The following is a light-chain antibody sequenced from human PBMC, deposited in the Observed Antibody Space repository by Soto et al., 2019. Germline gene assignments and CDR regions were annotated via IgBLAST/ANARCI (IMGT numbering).Light chain of an antibody. Sequence: EIVMTHSPATIAVSPCERPTLSYSASQSVSSNLAWYQQKPGQAPRLLIFGASTRATGIPARFSGSGSGTEFTLTISSLEPEDFAVYYCQQRSNWPPITFGQGTRLEIK. V-gene: IGKV3-15*01. CDR2: GAS. CDR3: QQRSNWPPIT. CDR1: QSVSSN. J-gene: IGKJ5*01.